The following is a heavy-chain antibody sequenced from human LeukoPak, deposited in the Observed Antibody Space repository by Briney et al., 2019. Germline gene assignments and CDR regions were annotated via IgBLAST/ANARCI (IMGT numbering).Heavy chain of an antibody. D-gene: IGHD6-6*01. CDR3: AGGVAARLYY. V-gene: IGHV4-59*01. CDR2: TYYSGST. J-gene: IGHJ4*02. CDR1: GGSISSYY. Sequence: PSETLSLTCTVSGGSISSYYWSWIRQPPGKGLEWIGYTYYSGSTNYNPSLKSRVTISVDTSKNQFSLKLSSVTAADTAVYYCAGGVAARLYYWGQGTLVTVSS.